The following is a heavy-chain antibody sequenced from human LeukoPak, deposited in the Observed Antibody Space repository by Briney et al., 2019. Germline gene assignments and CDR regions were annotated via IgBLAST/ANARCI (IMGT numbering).Heavy chain of an antibody. Sequence: SETLSLTCTVSGVSLNNYYWTWIRQPPGKRLEWIGYIFYNGNTNYNPSLKSGATTAVDTSNNQFSLKLTSVTAADTALYYCARVDDWNALEYWGQGNMVTVYS. CDR3: ARVDDWNALEY. D-gene: IGHD1-1*01. CDR2: IFYNGNT. CDR1: GVSLNNYY. J-gene: IGHJ4*02. V-gene: IGHV4-59*01.